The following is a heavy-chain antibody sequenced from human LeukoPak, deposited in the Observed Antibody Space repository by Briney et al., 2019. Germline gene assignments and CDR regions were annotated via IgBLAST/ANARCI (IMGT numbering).Heavy chain of an antibody. J-gene: IGHJ4*02. CDR2: IIPIFGTA. Sequence: SVKVSCKASGGTFSSYAISWVRQAPGQGLEWMGGIIPIFGTANYAQKFQGRVTITADESTSTAYMELSSLRSEDTAVYYCARDRDYGDYEPPDYWGQGTLVSVSS. V-gene: IGHV1-69*13. CDR3: ARDRDYGDYEPPDY. CDR1: GGTFSSYA. D-gene: IGHD4-17*01.